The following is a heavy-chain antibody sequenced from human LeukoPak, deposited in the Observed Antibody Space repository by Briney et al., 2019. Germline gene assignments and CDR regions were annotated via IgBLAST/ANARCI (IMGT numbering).Heavy chain of an antibody. CDR2: IGTAGDP. CDR3: ARGTYYGSGSYYYAGLNYYYGMDV. J-gene: IGHJ6*04. V-gene: IGHV3-13*05. D-gene: IGHD3-10*01. Sequence: GGSLRLSCAASGFTFSSYDMHWVRQATGKGLEWVSAIGTAGDPYYPGSVKGRFTISRENAKNSLYLQMNSLRAGDTAVYYCARGTYYGSGSYYYAGLNYYYGMDVWGKGTTVTVSS. CDR1: GFTFSSYD.